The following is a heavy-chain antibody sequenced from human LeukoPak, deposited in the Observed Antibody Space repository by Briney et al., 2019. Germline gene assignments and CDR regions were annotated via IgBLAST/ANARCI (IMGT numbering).Heavy chain of an antibody. J-gene: IGHJ4*02. CDR3: ARVMGVINLRFDY. CDR1: GFTFSDYN. V-gene: IGHV3-48*01. D-gene: IGHD3-10*01. Sequence: PGGSLRLSCAASGFTFSDYNMNWVRQAPGKGLEWVAYISSSTNTIYYADSVKGRFTISRDNAKNSLYLQMNSLRAEDTAVYDCARVMGVINLRFDYWGQRTLVTVSS. CDR2: ISSSTNTI.